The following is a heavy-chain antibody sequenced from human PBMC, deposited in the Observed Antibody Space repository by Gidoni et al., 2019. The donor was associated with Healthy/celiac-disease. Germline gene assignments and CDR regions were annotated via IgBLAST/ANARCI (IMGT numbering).Heavy chain of an antibody. V-gene: IGHV1-2*02. J-gene: IGHJ6*02. Sequence: QVQLVQSGAEVKKPGASVKVSCKASGYTFTGYYMHWVRQAPGQGLEWMGWINPNSGGTNYAQKFQGRVTMTRDTSISTAYMELSRLRSDDTAVYYCARTYCGGDCYSVYYYGMDVWGQGTTVTVSS. D-gene: IGHD2-21*02. CDR1: GYTFTGYY. CDR3: ARTYCGGDCYSVYYYGMDV. CDR2: INPNSGGT.